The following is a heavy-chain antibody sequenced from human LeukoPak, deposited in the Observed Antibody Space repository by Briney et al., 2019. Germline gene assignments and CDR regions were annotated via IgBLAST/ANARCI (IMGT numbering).Heavy chain of an antibody. CDR1: GFTFRTCW. Sequence: GGSLRLSCAASGFTFRTCWMSWVRQAPGKGLEWVASINQGGGDTYYVESVKGRFTISRDNAMNSFFLQMNNLRVEDTAVYYCAILLGDRTIYDYWGQGTLVTVSS. V-gene: IGHV3-7*01. D-gene: IGHD2/OR15-2a*01. CDR3: AILLGDRTIYDY. J-gene: IGHJ4*02. CDR2: INQGGGDT.